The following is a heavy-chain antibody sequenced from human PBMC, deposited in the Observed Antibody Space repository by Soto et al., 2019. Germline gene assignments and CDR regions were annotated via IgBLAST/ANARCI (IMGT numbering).Heavy chain of an antibody. V-gene: IGHV1-18*01. CDR1: GYTFTSYG. D-gene: IGHD6-19*01. CDR3: ARDRDCINSSGLNGCYYYGMDV. CDR2: ISAYNGNT. Sequence: ASVKVSCKASGYTFTSYGISWVRQAPGQGLEWMGWISAYNGNTNYAQKLQGRVTMTTDTSTSTAYMELRSLRSDDTAVYYCARDRDCINSSGLNGCYYYGMDVWGQGTTVTVSS. J-gene: IGHJ6*02.